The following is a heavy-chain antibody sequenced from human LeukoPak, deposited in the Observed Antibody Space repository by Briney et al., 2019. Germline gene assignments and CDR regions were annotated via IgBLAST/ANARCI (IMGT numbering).Heavy chain of an antibody. CDR1: GYSFTSYW. Sequence: KYGESLKISCKGSGYSFTSYWIGWVRQMPGKGLEWMGIIHPGDSDTRYSPSFQGQVTISADRSISTAYLQWSSLKASDTAMYYCARHLGYCSSTSCYNHMDVWGKGTTVTVSS. D-gene: IGHD2-2*02. CDR2: IHPGDSDT. V-gene: IGHV5-51*01. J-gene: IGHJ6*03. CDR3: ARHLGYCSSTSCYNHMDV.